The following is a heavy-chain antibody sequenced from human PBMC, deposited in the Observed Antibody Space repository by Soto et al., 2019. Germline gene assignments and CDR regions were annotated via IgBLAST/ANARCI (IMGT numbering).Heavy chain of an antibody. V-gene: IGHV3-73*01. CDR1: GLNFSASA. J-gene: IGHJ4*02. CDR2: IRTKDNGYAT. D-gene: IGHD1-26*01. CDR3: TRLTGEPSANSFDS. Sequence: GGSLRLSCVGSGLNFSASAMHWVRQAPGKGLEWVGRIRTKDNGYATAYAASVKGRFTISRDDSENTAFLQMSTLKREDTAIYYCTRLTGEPSANSFDSWGRGTLVTVSS.